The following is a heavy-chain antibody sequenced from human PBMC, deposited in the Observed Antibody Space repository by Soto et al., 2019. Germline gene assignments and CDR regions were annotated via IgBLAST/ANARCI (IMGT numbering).Heavy chain of an antibody. CDR2: IVVGSGNT. D-gene: IGHD3-3*01. CDR3: ASDRQRFLEWLFRGETYYGMDV. J-gene: IGHJ6*02. Sequence: GASVKVSCKASGFTFTSSAVLWVRQARGQRLEWIGWIVVGSGNTNYAQKFQERVTITRDMSTSTAYMELSSLRSEDTAVYYCASDRQRFLEWLFRGETYYGMDVWGQGTTVTVSS. V-gene: IGHV1-58*01. CDR1: GFTFTSSA.